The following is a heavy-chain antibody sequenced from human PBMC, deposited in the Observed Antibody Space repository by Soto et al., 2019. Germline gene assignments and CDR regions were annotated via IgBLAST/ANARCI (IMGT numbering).Heavy chain of an antibody. CDR1: GGSVSGNSAA. D-gene: IGHD3-22*01. V-gene: IGHV6-1*01. CDR3: ARERHFFDSGGYHEKYFDF. J-gene: IGHJ4*02. Sequence: SQTLSRTGAISGGSVSGNSAARNWIKKNPSRGLELLGRTYYRSRWYNDYAVSVKSRITVTPDTSKNQFSLHLNSVTPEDTAVYYCARERHFFDSGGYHEKYFDFWGQGTLVTVSS. CDR2: TYYRSRWYN.